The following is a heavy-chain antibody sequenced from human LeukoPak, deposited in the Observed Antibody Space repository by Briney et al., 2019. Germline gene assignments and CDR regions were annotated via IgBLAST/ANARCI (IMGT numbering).Heavy chain of an antibody. CDR1: GFPFSSYA. V-gene: IGHV3-23*01. J-gene: IGHJ3*02. CDR3: APRGAPTWAFDT. Sequence: GGSLRLSCAASGFPFSSYAISWVPQAPGKGLEWVSAISGSGGSTYYADSVKGRFTIPRDNSKNTLHLQMNSLRVEDTAVYYCAPRGAPTWAFDTWGQGTMVAVSS. CDR2: ISGSGGST. D-gene: IGHD1-1*01.